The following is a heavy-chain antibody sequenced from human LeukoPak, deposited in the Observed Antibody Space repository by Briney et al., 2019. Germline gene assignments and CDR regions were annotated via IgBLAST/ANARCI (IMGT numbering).Heavy chain of an antibody. CDR3: ARAEWELLRFDP. D-gene: IGHD1-26*01. J-gene: IGHJ5*02. CDR1: GFTFSSYS. Sequence: GGSLRLSCAASGFTFSSYSMNWVRQAPGKGLEWVSSISSSSSYIYYADSVKGRFTISRDNAKNSLYLQMNSLRAEDTAVYYCARAEWELLRFDPWGQGTLVTVSS. CDR2: ISSSSSYI. V-gene: IGHV3-21*01.